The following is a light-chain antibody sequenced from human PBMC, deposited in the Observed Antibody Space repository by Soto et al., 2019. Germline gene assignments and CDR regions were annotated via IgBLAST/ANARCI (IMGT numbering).Light chain of an antibody. CDR2: DAS. CDR1: QNVGYY. Sequence: ETVVTQAPATLSLSPCERANFSCRASQNVGYYLAWYQQRPGQAPRLLIYDASTRATGIPARFSGSGSGTDFTLNISSLEPEDFAVYYCQQRSNWPPLTFGGGNKVEI. V-gene: IGKV3-11*01. CDR3: QQRSNWPPLT. J-gene: IGKJ4*01.